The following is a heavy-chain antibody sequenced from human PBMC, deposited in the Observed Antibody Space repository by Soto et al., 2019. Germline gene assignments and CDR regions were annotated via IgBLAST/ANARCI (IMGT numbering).Heavy chain of an antibody. J-gene: IGHJ4*02. CDR3: ASVTFGGIVLAH. Sequence: TSETLSLTCTVSAASFSKYYWTWIRQPPGKGLEWIGYIYFNGNTKYNPSLEGRLTISIDTSKKEFSLKLTSVTAADAAVYYCASVTFGGIVLAHWGQGTLVTSPQ. CDR1: AASFSKYY. CDR2: IYFNGNT. D-gene: IGHD3-16*01. V-gene: IGHV4-59*01.